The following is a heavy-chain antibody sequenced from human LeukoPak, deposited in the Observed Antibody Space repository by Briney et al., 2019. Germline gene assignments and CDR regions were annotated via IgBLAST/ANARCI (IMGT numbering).Heavy chain of an antibody. CDR1: GFTFSHYW. J-gene: IGHJ4*02. V-gene: IGHV3-7*01. Sequence: GGSLRLSCAASGFTFSHYWMTWVRQAPGKGLEWVAIIRPDANDGSYVDSVKGRFTISRDNAKNSLYLQVHSLRAEDTAVYFCTRADWGSIDYWGQGALVTVSS. CDR2: IRPDANDG. CDR3: TRADWGSIDY. D-gene: IGHD7-27*01.